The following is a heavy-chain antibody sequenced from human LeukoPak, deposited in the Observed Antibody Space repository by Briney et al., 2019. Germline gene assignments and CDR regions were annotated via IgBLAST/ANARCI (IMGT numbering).Heavy chain of an antibody. CDR3: AKPISGGLAVTADWFHP. CDR1: GFAFSVYA. J-gene: IGHJ5*01. Sequence: GGSLRLSCAASGFAFSVYAMSWLRQRPGKGLEWVSTINANSGTTSYAASVRGRFTISRDNSKNALYLQLNTLRADDTATYYCAKPISGGLAVTADWFHPWGQGTLVGVSS. CDR2: INANSGTT. V-gene: IGHV3-23*01. D-gene: IGHD2-21*02.